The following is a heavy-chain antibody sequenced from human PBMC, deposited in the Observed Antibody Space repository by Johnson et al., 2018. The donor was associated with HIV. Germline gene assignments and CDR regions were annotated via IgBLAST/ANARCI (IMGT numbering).Heavy chain of an antibody. CDR3: ARDLAAGIPSDAFDI. CDR2: ISYDGSNK. V-gene: IGHV3-30-3*01. CDR1: GFTFSSYA. D-gene: IGHD6-25*01. Sequence: QVQLVESGGGVVQPGRSLRLSCAASGFTFSSYAMHWVRQAPGKGLEWVAVISYDGSNKYYADSVKGRLTISRDNSKNTLYLQMNSLRAEDTAVYYCARDLAAGIPSDAFDIWGQGTMVTVSS. J-gene: IGHJ3*02.